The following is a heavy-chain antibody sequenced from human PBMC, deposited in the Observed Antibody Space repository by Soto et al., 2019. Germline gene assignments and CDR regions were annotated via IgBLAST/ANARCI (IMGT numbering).Heavy chain of an antibody. CDR1: GGSISSSSYY. CDR2: IYYSGST. J-gene: IGHJ5*02. CDR3: AGCITPTGNWFDP. Sequence: QLQLQESGPGLVKPSETLSLTCTVSGGSISSSSYYWGWIRQPPGKGLEWIGSIYYSGSTYYNPSLKSRVTISVDTSKNQFSLKLSSVTAADTAVYYCAGCITPTGNWFDPWGQGTLVTVSS. D-gene: IGHD1-20*01. V-gene: IGHV4-39*01.